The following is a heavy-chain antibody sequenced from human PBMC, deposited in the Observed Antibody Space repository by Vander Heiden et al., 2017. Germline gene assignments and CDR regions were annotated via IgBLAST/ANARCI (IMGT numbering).Heavy chain of an antibody. J-gene: IGHJ6*02. Sequence: QVQLVQSGAEVKKPGASVKVSCKASGYTFPGYYRHWVRQAPGQGLEWMGWINPNSGGTNYAQKFQGRVTMTRDTSISTAYMELSRLRSDDTAVYYCARSSARLLWFGEIRYGMDVWGQGTTVTVSS. D-gene: IGHD3-10*01. CDR1: GYTFPGYY. CDR3: ARSSARLLWFGEIRYGMDV. CDR2: INPNSGGT. V-gene: IGHV1-2*02.